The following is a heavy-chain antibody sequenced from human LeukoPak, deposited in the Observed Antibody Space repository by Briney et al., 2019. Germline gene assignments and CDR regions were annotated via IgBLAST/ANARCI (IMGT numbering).Heavy chain of an antibody. D-gene: IGHD6-19*01. V-gene: IGHV4-59*01. CDR1: GGSISSYY. J-gene: IGHJ4*02. CDR2: IYYSGST. Sequence: SETLSLTCTVSGGSISSYYWSWIRQPPGKGLEWIGYIYYSGSTNYNPSLKSRVTISVDTSKNQFSLKLSSVTAADTAVYYCARARYSSGWADFDYWGQGTPVTVSS. CDR3: ARARYSSGWADFDY.